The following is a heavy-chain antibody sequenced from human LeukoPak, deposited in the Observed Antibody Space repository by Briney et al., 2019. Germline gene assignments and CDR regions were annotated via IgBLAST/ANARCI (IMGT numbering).Heavy chain of an antibody. CDR2: ISSSSRYI. D-gene: IGHD5-12*01. V-gene: IGHV3-21*01. CDR3: ARELCSGYDLPFGY. Sequence: GGSLRLSCAASGFTFSSYSMNWVRQAPGKGLEWVSSISSSSRYIYYADSLKGRFTISRDNAKNSLYLQMNSLRAEDTAVYYCARELCSGYDLPFGYWGQGTLVTVSS. CDR1: GFTFSSYS. J-gene: IGHJ4*02.